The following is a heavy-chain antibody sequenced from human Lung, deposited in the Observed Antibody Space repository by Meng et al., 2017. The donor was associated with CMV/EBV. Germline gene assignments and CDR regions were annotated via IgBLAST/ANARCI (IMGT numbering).Heavy chain of an antibody. Sequence: SETLSLTCIVSGGSISRGDYYWSWIRQTPGKGLEWIGYIYYSGSTYYNPSLKSRVTISVDTSKNQFSLKLRSVTAADTAVYYCARVLHQDHFDYWGQGKLVNVSS. V-gene: IGHV4-30-4*08. CDR3: ARVLHQDHFDY. CDR1: GGSISRGDYY. J-gene: IGHJ4*02. CDR2: IYYSGST.